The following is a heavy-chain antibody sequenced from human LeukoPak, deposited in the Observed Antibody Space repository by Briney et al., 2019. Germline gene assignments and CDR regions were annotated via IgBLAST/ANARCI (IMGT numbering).Heavy chain of an antibody. CDR2: IYTSGST. D-gene: IGHD3-10*01. J-gene: IGHJ6*02. V-gene: IGHV4-4*07. Sequence: PSETLSLTCTVSGGSISSYYWSWIRQPAGKGLEWIGRIYTSGSTNYNPSLKSRVTMSVDTSKNQFSLKLSSVTAADTAVYYCAREGNYYGSGSYYQTDIDYYYYGMDVWGQGTTVTVSS. CDR3: AREGNYYGSGSYYQTDIDYYYYGMDV. CDR1: GGSISSYY.